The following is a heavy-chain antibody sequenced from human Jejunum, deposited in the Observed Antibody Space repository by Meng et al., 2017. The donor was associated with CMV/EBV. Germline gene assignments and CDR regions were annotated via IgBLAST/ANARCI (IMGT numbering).Heavy chain of an antibody. CDR2: IYSGGSNT. D-gene: IGHD4/OR15-4a*01. J-gene: IGHJ4*02. CDR1: GFTFSSYA. Sequence: SCAASGFTFSSYAMSWVRQAPGKGLEWVSLIYSGGSNTYYTDSVKGRFTISRDNAKNTLYLQMNSLRAEDTAVYYCARDRHYGADYWGQGTLVTVSS. CDR3: ARDRHYGADY. V-gene: IGHV3-23*03.